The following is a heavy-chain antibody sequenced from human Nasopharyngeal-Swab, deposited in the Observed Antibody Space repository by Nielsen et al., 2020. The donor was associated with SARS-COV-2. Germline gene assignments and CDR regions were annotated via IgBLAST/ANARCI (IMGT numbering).Heavy chain of an antibody. CDR2: INHSGST. V-gene: IGHV4-34*01. J-gene: IGHJ4*02. Sequence: ESLKISCAVYGGFFSGYYWSWIRQPPGKGLEWIGEINHSGSTNYNPSLKSRVTISVDTSKNQFSLKLSSVTAADTAVYYCARGRAPLDYWGQGTLVTVSS. CDR3: ARGRAPLDY. CDR1: GGFFSGYY.